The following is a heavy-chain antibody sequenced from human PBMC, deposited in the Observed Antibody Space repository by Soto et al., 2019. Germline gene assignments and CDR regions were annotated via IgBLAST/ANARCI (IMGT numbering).Heavy chain of an antibody. Sequence: ASVKVSCKASGYTFTSYSMHWVLQAPGQRLERMGWINAGNGNTKYSQKFQGRVTITRDTSASTAYMELSSLRSEDTAVYYCARVKTVPYYYYGMDVWGQGTTVTVSS. CDR1: GYTFTSYS. CDR3: ARVKTVPYYYYGMDV. D-gene: IGHD2-2*01. CDR2: INAGNGNT. J-gene: IGHJ6*02. V-gene: IGHV1-3*01.